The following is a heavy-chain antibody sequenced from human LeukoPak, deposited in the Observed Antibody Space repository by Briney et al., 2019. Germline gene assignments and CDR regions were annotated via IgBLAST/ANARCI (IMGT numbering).Heavy chain of an antibody. Sequence: GGSLRLSCVASGFRFSSRWMHWVRQAPGKGPVWVSRINDDGRTTTYADSVKGRFTISRDNAKNTLYLQMNSLRAEDTAVYYCVRDLGPGDSWGQGTLVTVSS. J-gene: IGHJ5*02. V-gene: IGHV3-74*01. CDR3: VRDLGPGDS. CDR2: INDDGRTT. CDR1: GFRFSSRW. D-gene: IGHD7-27*01.